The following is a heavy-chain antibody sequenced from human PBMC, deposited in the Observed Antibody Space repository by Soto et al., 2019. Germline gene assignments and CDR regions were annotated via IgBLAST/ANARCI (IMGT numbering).Heavy chain of an antibody. J-gene: IGHJ2*01. CDR2: IFYTGNS. CDR1: GASMRSYS. V-gene: IGHV4-59*01. CDR3: ARGQWVVRNWLLDL. D-gene: IGHD6-19*01. Sequence: SETLSLTCNVSGASMRSYSWTWMRQSPGKGLEWLGNIFYTGNSNLNPSLRSRLNISVDTAKNKFSLTLTSVTADDTAVYYCARGQWVVRNWLLDLWGRGTLVTVSS.